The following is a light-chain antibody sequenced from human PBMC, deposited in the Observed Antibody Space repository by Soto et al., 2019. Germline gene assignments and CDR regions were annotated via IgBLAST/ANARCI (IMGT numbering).Light chain of an antibody. Sequence: QSVLTQPPSASGTPGQRVTISCSGSSSNIGSNPVNWYQQLPGTAPKLLIYSNNQRPSGVPDRFSVSKSVTASLAISGLQSEDEADYYCAAWDDSLNGPVFGGGTKLTVL. V-gene: IGLV1-44*01. CDR3: AAWDDSLNGPV. CDR1: SSNIGSNP. J-gene: IGLJ3*02. CDR2: SNN.